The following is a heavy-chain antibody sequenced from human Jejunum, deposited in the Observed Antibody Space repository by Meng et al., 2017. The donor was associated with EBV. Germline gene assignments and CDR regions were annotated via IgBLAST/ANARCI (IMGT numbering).Heavy chain of an antibody. CDR3: ARNEVRVGSGSYSTFDF. CDR2: IYYSAVT. D-gene: IGHD3-10*01. CDR1: GASVSSGNHY. Sequence: QVFMLVSVHELVKPSQTLCPTCAVSGASVSSGNHYWTWIRQPPGKGLEWIGYIYYSAVTYYNPALQSRVTISLDTTRNQFSLKLNSVTAADTAMYYCARNEVRVGSGSYSTFDFWGQGILVTVSS. V-gene: IGHV4-30-4*01. J-gene: IGHJ4*02.